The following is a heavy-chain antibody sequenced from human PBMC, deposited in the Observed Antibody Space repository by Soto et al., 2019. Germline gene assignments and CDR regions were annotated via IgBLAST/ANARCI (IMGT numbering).Heavy chain of an antibody. CDR2: ISGSGANTI. V-gene: IGHV3-11*01. CDR3: ASNVGLNY. J-gene: IGHJ4*02. CDR1: GLIFSYSY. Sequence: QVQLVQSGGGLVKPGGSLRLSCTASGLIFSYSYMTWIRQAPGKGLEWVSYISGSGANTIHYADSVKGRFTISRDNAKNSVYLQMESLTPDDTAVYYCASNVGLNYCGQGTLVIVSS. D-gene: IGHD1-26*01.